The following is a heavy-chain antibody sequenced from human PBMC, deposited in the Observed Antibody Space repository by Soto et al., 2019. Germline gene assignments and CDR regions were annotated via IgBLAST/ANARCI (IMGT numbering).Heavy chain of an antibody. CDR2: ISSRNTYI. CDR1: GFTFSTYS. J-gene: IGHJ4*02. CDR3: GRWEGDY. D-gene: IGHD1-26*01. V-gene: IGHV3-21*01. Sequence: EVQLVESGGGLVKPGGSLRLSCVASGFTFSTYSMNWVRQAPGKGLEWVSSISSRNTYIYYADSVKGRFTISRDNANNSLYLQMNSPRAEDTAVYFCGRWEGDYWGQGTLVTVSS.